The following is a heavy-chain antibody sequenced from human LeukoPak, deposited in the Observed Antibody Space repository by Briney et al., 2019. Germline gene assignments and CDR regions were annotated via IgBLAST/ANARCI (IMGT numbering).Heavy chain of an antibody. V-gene: IGHV4-38-2*02. CDR3: ARGYYDFWSGYSYYCDY. J-gene: IGHJ4*02. D-gene: IGHD3-3*01. Sequence: PSETLSLTCTVSGYSISSGYYWGWIRQPPGKGLEWIGSIYHSGSTYYNPSLKSRVTISVDTSKNQFSLKLSSVTAAGTAVYYCARGYYDFWSGYSYYCDYWGQGTLVTVSS. CDR2: IYHSGST. CDR1: GYSISSGYY.